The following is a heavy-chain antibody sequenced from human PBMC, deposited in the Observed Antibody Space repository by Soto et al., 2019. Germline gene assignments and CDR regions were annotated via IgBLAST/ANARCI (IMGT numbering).Heavy chain of an antibody. CDR1: GFTLTSYG. D-gene: IGHD3-3*01. V-gene: IGHV3-33*01. CDR2: IWYDGSNK. Sequence: PGGFLRLSCRASGFTLTSYGMHGVRQPPGRGMEWVAVIWYDGSNKYYADSVKGRFTISRDNSKNTLYLQMNSLRAEDTAVYYCARDRFFGLVESGMDVWGQGTTVTVSS. CDR3: ARDRFFGLVESGMDV. J-gene: IGHJ6*02.